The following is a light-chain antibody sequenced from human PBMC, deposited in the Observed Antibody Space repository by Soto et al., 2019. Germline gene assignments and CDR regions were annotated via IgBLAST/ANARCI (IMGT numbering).Light chain of an antibody. Sequence: EIVMTQSPATLSVSPGKRATLSCRASQSVSSNLAWYQQKPGQAPRLLIYGASTRATGIPARFSGSGSGTEFTLTISSLQPEDFAVYYCQQYNNWLITFGQGTRVEIK. J-gene: IGKJ5*01. V-gene: IGKV3-15*01. CDR3: QQYNNWLIT. CDR2: GAS. CDR1: QSVSSN.